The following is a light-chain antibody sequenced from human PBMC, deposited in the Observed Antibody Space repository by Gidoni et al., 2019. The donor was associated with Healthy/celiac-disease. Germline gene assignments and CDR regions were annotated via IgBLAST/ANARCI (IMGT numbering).Light chain of an antibody. CDR3: QQSYSTPFT. V-gene: IGKV1-39*01. CDR2: AAS. J-gene: IGKJ3*01. CDR1: QSISSY. Sequence: QMTQSPSSLSASVGDRVTITCRASQSISSYLNWYQQKPGKAPKLLIYAASSLQSGVPSRFSGSGSGTDFTLTISSLQPEDFATYYCQQSYSTPFTFGPGTKVDIK.